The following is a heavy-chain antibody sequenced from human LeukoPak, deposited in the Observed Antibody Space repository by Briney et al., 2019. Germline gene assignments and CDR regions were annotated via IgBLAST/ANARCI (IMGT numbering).Heavy chain of an antibody. CDR2: INSDGSTT. V-gene: IGHV3-74*03. Sequence: GRSLRLSCAASGFTFSDNWMHWVRQAPGKGLVWVSRINSDGSTTTYADSVKGRFTISRDNAKNTLYLQMNSLRAEDTAVYYCARFTVLRGVIRDYFDYWGQGTLVTVSS. J-gene: IGHJ4*02. D-gene: IGHD3-10*01. CDR3: ARFTVLRGVIRDYFDY. CDR1: GFTFSDNW.